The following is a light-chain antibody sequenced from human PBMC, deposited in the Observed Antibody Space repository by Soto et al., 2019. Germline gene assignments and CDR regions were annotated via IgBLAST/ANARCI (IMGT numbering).Light chain of an antibody. CDR2: LEGSGSY. J-gene: IGLJ1*01. Sequence: QPVLTQPSSASASLGSSVKLTCTLNSGHSTYIIAWHQQQPGKAPRYLMKLEGSGSYNKGSGVPDRFSGSSSGADRYLTISNLQSEDEADYYCETWDSSTLVFGTGTKLTVL. CDR1: SGHSTYI. V-gene: IGLV4-60*03. CDR3: ETWDSSTLV.